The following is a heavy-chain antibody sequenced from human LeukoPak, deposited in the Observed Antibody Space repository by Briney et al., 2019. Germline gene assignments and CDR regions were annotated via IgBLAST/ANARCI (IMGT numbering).Heavy chain of an antibody. CDR2: IYYSGST. V-gene: IGHV4-39*07. CDR1: GGSISSSSYY. Sequence: SETLSLTCTVSGGSISSSSYYWGWIRQPPGTGLEWIGSIYYSGSTYYNPSLKSRVTISVDTSKNQFSLKLSSVTAADTAVYYCARLGSGYYYWYFDLWGRGTLVTVSS. J-gene: IGHJ2*01. D-gene: IGHD3-22*01. CDR3: ARLGSGYYYWYFDL.